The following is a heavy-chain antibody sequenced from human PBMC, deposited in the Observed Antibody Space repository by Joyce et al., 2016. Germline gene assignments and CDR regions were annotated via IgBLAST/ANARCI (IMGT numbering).Heavy chain of an antibody. CDR2: LYYSGTP. J-gene: IGHJ6*02. CDR1: GGSISGHS. D-gene: IGHD3-10*01. Sequence: QLQLQESGPGLLKPLETLSLTCTRSGGSISGHSWTWMRQFPGKGLECIGFLYYSGTPQYNPSLKGRVSISVDTSKSQFSLNLSSVTAADTAVYYCARLDGSYYFYGMDVWGQGTTVTVSS. CDR3: ARLDGSYYFYGMDV. V-gene: IGHV4-59*11.